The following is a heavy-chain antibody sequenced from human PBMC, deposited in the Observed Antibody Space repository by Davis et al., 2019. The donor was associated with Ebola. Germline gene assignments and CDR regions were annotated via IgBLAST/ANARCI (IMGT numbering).Heavy chain of an antibody. CDR2: ISASGAGT. Sequence: GESLKISCAASGFTVSSNYMSWVRQAPGKGLEWVSAISASGAGTYYADSVKGRSTFSRDNSKNTLYLQMNSLRAEDTAVYYCAKDGFRWFGEPWAYWGQGTLVTVSS. J-gene: IGHJ4*02. CDR3: AKDGFRWFGEPWAY. D-gene: IGHD3-10*01. CDR1: GFTVSSNY. V-gene: IGHV3-23*01.